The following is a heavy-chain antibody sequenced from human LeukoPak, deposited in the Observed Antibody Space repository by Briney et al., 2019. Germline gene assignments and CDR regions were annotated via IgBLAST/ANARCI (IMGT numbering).Heavy chain of an antibody. CDR3: AKKYSGTYYAHLDY. CDR1: GFTFSSYA. J-gene: IGHJ4*02. V-gene: IGHV3-23*01. CDR2: ISGSGGST. Sequence: GGSLRLSCAASGFTFSSYAMSWVRQAPGKGLEWVSAISGSGGSTYYADSVKGRFTISRDNSKNTLYLQMNGLRAEDTAVYYCAKKYSGTYYAHLDYWGQGTLVTVSS. D-gene: IGHD1-26*01.